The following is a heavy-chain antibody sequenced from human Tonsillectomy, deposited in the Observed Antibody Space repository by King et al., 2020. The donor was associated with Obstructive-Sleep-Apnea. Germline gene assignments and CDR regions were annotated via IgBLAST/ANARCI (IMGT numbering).Heavy chain of an antibody. CDR2: IYYSGST. Sequence: LQLQESGPGLVKPSETLSLTCTVSGGSISSSSYYWGWIRQPPGKGLEWIGSIYYSGSTYYNPSLKSRVTISVDTSKNQFSLKLSSVTAADTAVYYCARDEPYGSGSCYWGQGTLVTVSS. CDR3: ARDEPYGSGSCY. CDR1: GGSISSSSYY. J-gene: IGHJ4*02. V-gene: IGHV4-39*07. D-gene: IGHD3-10*01.